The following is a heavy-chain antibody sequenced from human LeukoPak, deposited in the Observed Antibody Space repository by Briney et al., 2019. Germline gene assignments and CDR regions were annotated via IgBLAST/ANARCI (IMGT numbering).Heavy chain of an antibody. D-gene: IGHD4-23*01. V-gene: IGHV3-23*01. CDR3: AKGTTVVTMGNWFDP. J-gene: IGHJ5*02. Sequence: GGSLRLSCAASGFTFSSYAMSWVRQAPGKGLEWVSAISGSGGSTYYADSVKGRSTISRDNSKNTLYLQMNSLRAEDTAVYYCAKGTTVVTMGNWFDPWGQGTLVTVSS. CDR1: GFTFSSYA. CDR2: ISGSGGST.